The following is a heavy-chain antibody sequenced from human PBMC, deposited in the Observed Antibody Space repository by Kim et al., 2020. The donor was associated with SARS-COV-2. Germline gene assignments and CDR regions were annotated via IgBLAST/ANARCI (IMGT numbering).Heavy chain of an antibody. CDR1: GFTVSSNY. Sequence: GGSLRLSCAASGFTVSSNYMSWVRQAPGKGLEWVSVIYSGGSTYYADSVKGRFTVSRHNSTNTLFLQLNSLRAEDSAVYYCARDLRVYYGMDVWGQGTTVTVSS. CDR3: ARDLRVYYGMDV. V-gene: IGHV3-53*04. CDR2: IYSGGST. J-gene: IGHJ6*02.